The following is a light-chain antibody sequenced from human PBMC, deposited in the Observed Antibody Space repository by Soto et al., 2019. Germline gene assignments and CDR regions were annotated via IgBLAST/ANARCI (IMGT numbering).Light chain of an antibody. CDR3: QQYGSSPIT. Sequence: EIVLTQSPGTLSLSPGERATLSCRASQSVSNSYLAWYQQKPGQAPRLLIYGASSRATGTPDRFSGSGSGTDFTLTISRLEPEDFAVDYCQQYGSSPITFGGGTKVEIK. CDR1: QSVSNSY. V-gene: IGKV3-20*01. CDR2: GAS. J-gene: IGKJ4*01.